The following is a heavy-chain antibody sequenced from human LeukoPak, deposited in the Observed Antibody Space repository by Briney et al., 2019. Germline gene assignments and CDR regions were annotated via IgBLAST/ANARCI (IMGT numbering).Heavy chain of an antibody. CDR3: ARRDRGDY. J-gene: IGHJ4*02. D-gene: IGHD1-14*01. CDR1: GFTFSTYS. Sequence: HPGGSLRLSCAASGFTFSTYSMNWVRQAPGKGLEWVSYINSGSSTIYYADSVKGRFTISRDNAKNSLYLQMNSLRVEDTAVYYCARRDRGDYWGQGTLVTVSS. CDR2: INSGSSTI. V-gene: IGHV3-48*04.